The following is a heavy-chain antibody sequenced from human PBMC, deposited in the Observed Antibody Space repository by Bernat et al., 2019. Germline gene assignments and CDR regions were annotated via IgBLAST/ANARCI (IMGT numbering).Heavy chain of an antibody. CDR1: GGSISSSSYY. Sequence: QLQLQESGPGLVKPSETLSLTCTVSGGSISSSSYYWGWIRQPPGKGLEWIGSIYYSGSTYYNPSLKSRVTISVDTSKNQFSLKLRSVTAADTAVYYCARHAMGDTTALTGWYLTSDYYFDYWGQGTLVTVSS. V-gene: IGHV4-39*01. D-gene: IGHD6-19*01. CDR3: ARHAMGDTTALTGWYLTSDYYFDY. J-gene: IGHJ4*02. CDR2: IYYSGST.